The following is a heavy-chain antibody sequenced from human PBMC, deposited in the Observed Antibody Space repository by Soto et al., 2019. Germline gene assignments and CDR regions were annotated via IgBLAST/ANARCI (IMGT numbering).Heavy chain of an antibody. J-gene: IGHJ5*02. CDR1: GYTFTSYA. D-gene: IGHD3-16*01. V-gene: IGHV1-3*01. Sequence: QVQLVQSGAEVKKPGASVKVSCKASGYTFTSYAMHWVRQTPGQRLEWMGWINAGNGNTKYSQKFQGRVTITRDTSASTAYMELSSLRSEDTAVYYCARGYGGPIGWFDPWGQGTLVTVSS. CDR3: ARGYGGPIGWFDP. CDR2: INAGNGNT.